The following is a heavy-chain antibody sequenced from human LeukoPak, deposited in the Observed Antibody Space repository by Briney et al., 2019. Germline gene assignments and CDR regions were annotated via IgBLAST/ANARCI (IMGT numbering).Heavy chain of an antibody. CDR2: IYYSGST. V-gene: IGHV4-59*01. D-gene: IGHD6-19*01. CDR3: ARTRSGWQLGLYYFDY. CDR1: GDSISSYY. J-gene: IGHJ4*02. Sequence: SETLSLTCTVSGDSISSYYWSWIRQPPGKGLEWIGYIYYSGSTHYNPSLKSRVTISVDTSKNQFSLNLSSVTAADTAVYYCARTRSGWQLGLYYFDYWGQGTLVTVSS.